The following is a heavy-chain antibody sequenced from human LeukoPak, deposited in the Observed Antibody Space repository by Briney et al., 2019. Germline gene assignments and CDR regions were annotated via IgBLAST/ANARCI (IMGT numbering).Heavy chain of an antibody. D-gene: IGHD6-19*01. CDR2: IYYSGTT. CDR3: ARLRYSSGQDY. Sequence: SETLSLTCTVSGGSISTYYWSWIRQPPGKGLEWIGYIYYSGTTNYNPSLKSRVTISVDTSKNQLSLKLGSVTAADTAVYYCARLRYSSGQDYWGQGTLVTVSS. CDR1: GGSISTYY. V-gene: IGHV4-59*01. J-gene: IGHJ4*02.